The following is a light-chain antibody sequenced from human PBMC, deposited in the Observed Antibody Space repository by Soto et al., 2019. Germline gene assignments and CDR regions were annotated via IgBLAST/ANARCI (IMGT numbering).Light chain of an antibody. CDR3: QQYNNWRT. Sequence: VMTQSPATLSVSPGERAALSCRASQRVSSNLAWQQQQPGPAPRLLIYGASTRATGIPARISGSGSGTEFTLTISRLQYEDFAVYYCQQYNNWRTFGQGTKVDIK. J-gene: IGKJ1*01. CDR1: QRVSSN. CDR2: GAS. V-gene: IGKV3-15*01.